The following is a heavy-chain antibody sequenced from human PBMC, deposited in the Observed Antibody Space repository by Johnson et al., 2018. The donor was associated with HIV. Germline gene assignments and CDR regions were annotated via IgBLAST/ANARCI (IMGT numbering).Heavy chain of an antibody. J-gene: IGHJ3*02. Sequence: QVQLVESGGGVVQPGGSLRLSCAASGITFSDYYMSWIRQAPGKGLEWVSYISSSGNTIYYADSVKGRVTISRDNAKKSLYLQMNSLRAEDTAGYYCARDKGRGAFDIWGQGTMVTVSS. D-gene: IGHD3-10*01. CDR2: ISSSGNTI. CDR1: GITFSDYY. V-gene: IGHV3-11*04. CDR3: ARDKGRGAFDI.